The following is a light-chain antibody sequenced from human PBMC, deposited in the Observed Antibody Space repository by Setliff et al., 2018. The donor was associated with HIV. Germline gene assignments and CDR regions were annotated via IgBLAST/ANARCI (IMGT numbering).Light chain of an antibody. Sequence: QSALTQPASVSGSPGQSITIPCTGTSSDVGTYNYVSWYQQHPGKAPKLMIYDVNNRPSGVSNRFSGSKSGNTASLTISGLQAEDEADYYCCSYTSSTPLYVFGTGTKVT. CDR2: DVN. CDR1: SSDVGTYNY. V-gene: IGLV2-14*03. J-gene: IGLJ1*01. CDR3: CSYTSSTPLYV.